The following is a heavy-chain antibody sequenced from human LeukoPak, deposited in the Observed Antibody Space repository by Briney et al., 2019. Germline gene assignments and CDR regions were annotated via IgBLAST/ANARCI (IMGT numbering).Heavy chain of an antibody. CDR2: IKSKTDGGTA. J-gene: IGHJ4*02. CDR1: GFTFSNAW. CDR3: TTVHDFWSGFYQGFDY. D-gene: IGHD3-3*01. Sequence: GGSLRLSCAASGFTFSNAWMSWGRQAPGKGLEWVGRIKSKTDGGTADYAAPVKGRFTISRDDSKNTLYLQMNSLKTEDTAVYFCTTVHDFWSGFYQGFDYWGQGTLVTVSS. V-gene: IGHV3-15*01.